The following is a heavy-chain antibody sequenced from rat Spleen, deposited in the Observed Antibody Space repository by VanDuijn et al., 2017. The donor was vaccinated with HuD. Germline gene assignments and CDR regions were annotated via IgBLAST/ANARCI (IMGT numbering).Heavy chain of an antibody. J-gene: IGHJ4*01. CDR1: GFSLPSYG. V-gene: IGHV2-4*01. D-gene: IGHD1-11*01. CDR2: VWSGGST. CDR3: TRSYTEGNVMDA. Sequence: QVQLKESGPGLVQPSQTLSLTCTVSGFSLPSYGVSWVRQPPGKGLEWSGAVWSGGSTDYNSPLKSRLSISRDTSKNQVFLKMNSLQTDDTAIYYCTRSYTEGNVMDAWGQGASVTVSS.